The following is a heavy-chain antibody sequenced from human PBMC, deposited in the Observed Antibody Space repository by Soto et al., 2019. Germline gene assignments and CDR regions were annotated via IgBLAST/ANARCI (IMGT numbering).Heavy chain of an antibody. CDR2: ISSSSSYI. J-gene: IGHJ3*02. CDR1: GFTFSSYS. Sequence: GGSLRLSCAASGFTFSSYSMNWVRQAPGKGLEWVSSISSSSSYIYYADSVKGRFTISRDNAKNQLYLQMNSLRAEDTAVSYCARDSYCSSTSCYTDAFDIWGQGTMVTVSS. CDR3: ARDSYCSSTSCYTDAFDI. V-gene: IGHV3-21*01. D-gene: IGHD2-2*02.